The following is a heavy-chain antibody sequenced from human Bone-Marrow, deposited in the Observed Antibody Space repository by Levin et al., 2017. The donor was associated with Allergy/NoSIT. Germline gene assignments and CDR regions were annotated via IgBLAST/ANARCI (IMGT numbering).Heavy chain of an antibody. CDR1: GFRFGDFA. J-gene: IGHJ4*02. V-gene: IGHV3-49*03. CDR3: TAPPV. Sequence: GGSLRLSCSGSGFRFGDFAMNWFRQAPGKGLEWVGLIRNKSSGGTSEYAASVNGRFTFSRDDSKSIAYLEMNSLRVDDTAVYYCTAPPVWGQGTLVTVSS. CDR2: IRNKSSGGTS.